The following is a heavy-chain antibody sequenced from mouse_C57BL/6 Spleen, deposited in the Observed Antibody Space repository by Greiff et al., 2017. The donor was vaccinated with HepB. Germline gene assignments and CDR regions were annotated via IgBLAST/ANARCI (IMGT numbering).Heavy chain of an antibody. CDR2: IYPGSGNT. D-gene: IGHD2-1*01. J-gene: IGHJ2*01. CDR1: GYSFTSYY. V-gene: IGHV1-66*01. CDR3: APYGNYVRVDY. Sequence: QVHVKQSGPELVKPGASVKISCKASGYSFTSYYIHWVKQRPGQGLEWIGWIYPGSGNTTYNEKFKGKAKLTADTSSSTAYMQLSSLTSEDSAVYYCAPYGNYVRVDYWGQGTTLTVSS.